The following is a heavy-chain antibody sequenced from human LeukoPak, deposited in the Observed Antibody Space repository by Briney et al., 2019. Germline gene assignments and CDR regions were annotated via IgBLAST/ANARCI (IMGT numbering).Heavy chain of an antibody. CDR2: ITPMSATP. CDR3: AGDPPGTPVGFDI. CDR1: ASTFSRYA. V-gene: IGHV1-69*06. D-gene: IGHD3-10*01. J-gene: IGHJ3*02. Sequence: SVKVSCKTSASTFSRYAISWVRQAPGQGLEWMGRITPMSATPSQTQWIQGRVTITADISTNTVYLDLSSLRSEDTALYFCAGDPPGTPVGFDIWGQGMMVTVSS.